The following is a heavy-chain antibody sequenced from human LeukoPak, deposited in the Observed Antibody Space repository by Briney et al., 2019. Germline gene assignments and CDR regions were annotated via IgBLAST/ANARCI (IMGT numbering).Heavy chain of an antibody. J-gene: IGHJ4*02. CDR1: GYSFTSYG. Sequence: ASVKLSCKASGYSFTSYGITWVRQAPGQRLEWMGWINPYNGNTNYAQKLQGRVTMTTDTSTSTAYMDLRSPRSDDTAVYYCARERSGWFFSNWGQGTLVTVSS. D-gene: IGHD6-19*01. CDR2: INPYNGNT. CDR3: ARERSGWFFSN. V-gene: IGHV1-18*01.